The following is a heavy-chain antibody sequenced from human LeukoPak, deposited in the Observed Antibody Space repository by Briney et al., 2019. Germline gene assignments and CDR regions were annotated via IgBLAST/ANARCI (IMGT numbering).Heavy chain of an antibody. J-gene: IGHJ4*02. Sequence: GGSLRLSCAASGFTFSTCWMHWVRQAPGKGLVWVSRINSDGSSTSYADSVKGRFTISRDNAKNTLYLQMNSLRAEDTAVYYCARDTVIPYSQVGTTEDWGQGTLVTVSS. CDR1: GFTFSTCW. D-gene: IGHD1-26*01. V-gene: IGHV3-74*01. CDR3: ARDTVIPYSQVGTTED. CDR2: INSDGSST.